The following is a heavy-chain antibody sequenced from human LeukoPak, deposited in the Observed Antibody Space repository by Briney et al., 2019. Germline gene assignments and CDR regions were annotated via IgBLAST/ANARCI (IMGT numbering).Heavy chain of an antibody. V-gene: IGHV3-9*01. CDR3: AKGSSWSYYYYGMDV. Sequence: GGSLRLSCAASGFTFDDYAMHWVRQAPGKGLEWVSSISWNSGSIGYADSVKGRFTISRDNAKNSLYLQMNSLRAEDTALYYCAKGSSWSYYYYGMDVWGQGTTVTVSS. J-gene: IGHJ6*02. CDR1: GFTFDDYA. D-gene: IGHD6-13*01. CDR2: ISWNSGSI.